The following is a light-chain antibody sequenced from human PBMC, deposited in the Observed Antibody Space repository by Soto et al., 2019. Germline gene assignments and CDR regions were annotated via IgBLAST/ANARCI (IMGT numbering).Light chain of an antibody. Sequence: QSVLTQPPSVSAAPGQTVTISCSGSSSNIGRNYVSWYQHLPGTAPKLLIYDNDKRPSGIPDRFSGSKSGTSATLGITGLQTGDEADYYCGAWDNSLSVVVFGGGT. J-gene: IGLJ2*01. CDR2: DND. V-gene: IGLV1-51*01. CDR3: GAWDNSLSVVV. CDR1: SSNIGRNY.